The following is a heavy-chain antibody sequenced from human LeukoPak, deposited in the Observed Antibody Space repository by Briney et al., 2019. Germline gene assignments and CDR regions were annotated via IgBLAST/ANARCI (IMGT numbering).Heavy chain of an antibody. Sequence: GGSLRLSCAASGFAFSHYGMHWVRQAPGKGLEWVAFIEFDGRTEYSADSVKGRFTISRDNSKNTLYLQMNNLRPEDMALYYCTNHITVHCSRSRCSDYWGQGTLVTVSS. J-gene: IGHJ4*02. V-gene: IGHV3-30*02. D-gene: IGHD4-11*01. CDR2: IEFDGRTE. CDR1: GFAFSHYG. CDR3: TNHITVHCSRSRCSDY.